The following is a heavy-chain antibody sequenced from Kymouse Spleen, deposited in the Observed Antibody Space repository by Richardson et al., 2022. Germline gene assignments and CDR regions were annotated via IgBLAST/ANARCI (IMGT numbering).Heavy chain of an antibody. Sequence: EVQLVESGGGLVQPGGSLRLSCAASGFTFSSYAMSWVRQAPGKGLEWVSAISGSGGSTYYADSVKGRFTISRDNSKNTLYLQMNSLRAEDTAVYYCAKVTGFFDWLSLYYYYYGMDVWGQGTTVTVSS. CDR3: AKVTGFFDWLSLYYYYYGMDV. CDR2: ISGSGGST. D-gene: IGHD3-9*01. J-gene: IGHJ6*02. V-gene: IGHV3-23*04. CDR1: GFTFSSYA.